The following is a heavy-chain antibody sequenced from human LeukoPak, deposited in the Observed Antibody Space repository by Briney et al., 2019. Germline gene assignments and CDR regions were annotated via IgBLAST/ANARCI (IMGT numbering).Heavy chain of an antibody. CDR3: ARGHSSSWYSY. V-gene: IGHV1-8*01. J-gene: IGHJ4*02. D-gene: IGHD6-13*01. CDR1: GYTFTSYD. CDR2: MNPNSGNT. Sequence: ASVKVSCKASGYTFTSYDINWVRQATGQGLEWMGWMNPNSGNTGYAQKFQGRVTMTRNTSISTAYMDLSRLRSEDTAVYYCARGHSSSWYSYWGQGTLVTVSS.